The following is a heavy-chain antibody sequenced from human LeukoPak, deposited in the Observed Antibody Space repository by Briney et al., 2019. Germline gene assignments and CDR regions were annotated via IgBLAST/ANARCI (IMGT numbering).Heavy chain of an antibody. Sequence: SETLSLTCAVYGGSFSGYYWSWIRQPPGKGLEWIGEIKHSGSTNYNPSLKSRVTISVDTSKNQFSLKLSSVTAADTAVYYCARALGGAVAGTFDYWGQGTLVTVSS. J-gene: IGHJ4*02. CDR3: ARALGGAVAGTFDY. CDR1: GGSFSGYY. V-gene: IGHV4-34*01. CDR2: IKHSGST. D-gene: IGHD6-19*01.